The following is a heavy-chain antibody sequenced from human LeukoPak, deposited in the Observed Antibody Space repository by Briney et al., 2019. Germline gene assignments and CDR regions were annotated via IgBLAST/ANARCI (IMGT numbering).Heavy chain of an antibody. CDR1: GGSISSYY. V-gene: IGHV4-4*07. Sequence: SETLSLTCTVSGGSISSYYWSWIRQPAGKGLEWIGRIYTSGSTNYNPSLKSRVTMSVDTSKNQFSLKLSSVTAADTAVYYCASLPYYDFWSGINYWGQGTLVTVSS. J-gene: IGHJ4*02. CDR3: ASLPYYDFWSGINY. D-gene: IGHD3-3*01. CDR2: IYTSGST.